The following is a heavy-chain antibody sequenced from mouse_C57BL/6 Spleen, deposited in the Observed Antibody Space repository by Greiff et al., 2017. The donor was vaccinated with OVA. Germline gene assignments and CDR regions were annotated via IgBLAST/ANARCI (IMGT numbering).Heavy chain of an antibody. V-gene: IGHV2-2*01. D-gene: IGHD1-1*01. CDR3: ARGEIYYYGSSRYWYFDV. CDR1: GFSLTSYG. Sequence: QVQLQQSGPGLVQPSQSLSITCTVSGFSLTSYGVHWVRQSPGKGLEWLGVIWRGGSTDYNAAFISRLSISKDNSKSQVFFKMNSLQADDTAIYYCARGEIYYYGSSRYWYFDVWGTGTTVTVSS. J-gene: IGHJ1*03. CDR2: IWRGGST.